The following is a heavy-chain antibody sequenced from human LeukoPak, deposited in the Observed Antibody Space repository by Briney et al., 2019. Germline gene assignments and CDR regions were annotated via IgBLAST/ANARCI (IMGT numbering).Heavy chain of an antibody. D-gene: IGHD5-24*01. CDR2: IYYSGST. Sequence: SETLSLTCTVSGGSISSYYWSWIRQPPGRGLEWIGYIYYSGSTNYNPSLKSRVTISVDTSKNQFSLKLSSVTAADTAVYYCARTRDGYNSYYFDYWGQGTLVTVSS. J-gene: IGHJ4*02. V-gene: IGHV4-59*01. CDR3: ARTRDGYNSYYFDY. CDR1: GGSISSYY.